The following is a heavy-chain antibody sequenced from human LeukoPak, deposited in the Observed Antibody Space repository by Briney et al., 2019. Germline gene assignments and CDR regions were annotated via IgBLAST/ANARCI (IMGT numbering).Heavy chain of an antibody. V-gene: IGHV4-39*07. CDR3: ARAGTNLGDYDY. D-gene: IGHD4-17*01. CDR2: INYNGGT. CDR1: GGSFSSSSYY. J-gene: IGHJ4*02. Sequence: PSETLSLTCAVYGGSFSSSSYYWSWIRQTPGKGLEWIGSINYNGGTYYNPSLRSRVTTSVDTSKNEFSLNLSSVTAADTAVYYCARAGTNLGDYDYWGQGTLVTVYS.